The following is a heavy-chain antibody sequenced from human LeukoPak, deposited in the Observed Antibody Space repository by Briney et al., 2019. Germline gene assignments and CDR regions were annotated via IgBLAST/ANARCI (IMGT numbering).Heavy chain of an antibody. V-gene: IGHV4-39*07. Sequence: KASETLSLTCTVSGGSISSSSYYWGWIRQPPGKGLEWIGSIYYSGSTYYNPSLKSRVTISVDTSKNQFSLKLSSVTAADTAVYYCARVRVYYDSSGYDGGGAFDIWGQGTMVTVSS. D-gene: IGHD3-22*01. CDR1: GGSISSSSYY. J-gene: IGHJ3*02. CDR3: ARVRVYYDSSGYDGGGAFDI. CDR2: IYYSGST.